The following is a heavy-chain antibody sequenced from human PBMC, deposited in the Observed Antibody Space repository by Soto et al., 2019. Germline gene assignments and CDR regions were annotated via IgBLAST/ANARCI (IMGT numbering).Heavy chain of an antibody. CDR1: GFTFSGSA. Sequence: EVQLVESGGGLVQPGGSLKLSCAASGFTFSGSAMHWVRQASGKGLEWVGRIRSKANSYATVYAASVKGRFTISRDDSKNTAYLQMNSLKTEDTAVYYCTRLYSTSSNVWSQGTLVTVSS. CDR2: IRSKANSYAT. V-gene: IGHV3-73*02. D-gene: IGHD6-6*01. J-gene: IGHJ4*02. CDR3: TRLYSTSSNV.